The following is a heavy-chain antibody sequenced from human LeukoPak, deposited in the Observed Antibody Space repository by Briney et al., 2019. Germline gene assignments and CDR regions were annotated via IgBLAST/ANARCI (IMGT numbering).Heavy chain of an antibody. D-gene: IGHD2-15*01. CDR3: AREMGYCSGGSCYYVY. J-gene: IGHJ4*02. CDR2: ISAYNGNT. CDR1: GYTFASYG. Sequence: ASVKVSCKASGYTFASYGISWVRQAPGQGLEWMGWISAYNGNTNYAQKLQGRVTMTTDTSTSTAYMELRSLRSDDTAVYYCAREMGYCSGGSCYYVYWGQGTLVTVSS. V-gene: IGHV1-18*01.